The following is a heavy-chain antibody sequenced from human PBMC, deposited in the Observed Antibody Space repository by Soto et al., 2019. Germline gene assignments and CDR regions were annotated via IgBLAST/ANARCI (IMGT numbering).Heavy chain of an antibody. Sequence: PGGSLRLSCAASGFTFSDYYMSWIRQAPGKGLEWVSYIGSSGSTIYYADSVKGRFTISRDNAKNSLYLQMNSLRAEDTAVYYCARSDRASGYYNVEFDYWGQGTLVTVSS. J-gene: IGHJ4*02. D-gene: IGHD3-3*01. V-gene: IGHV3-11*01. CDR1: GFTFSDYY. CDR2: IGSSGSTI. CDR3: ARSDRASGYYNVEFDY.